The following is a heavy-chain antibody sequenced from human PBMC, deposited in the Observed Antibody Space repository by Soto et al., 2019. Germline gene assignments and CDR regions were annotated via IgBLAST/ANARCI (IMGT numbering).Heavy chain of an antibody. CDR2: ISSSGSTI. CDR1: GFTFSSYE. CDR3: ARHYYYDSSAVDY. J-gene: IGHJ4*02. Sequence: VGSLRLSCAASGFTFSSYEMNWVRQAPGKGLEWVSYISSSGSTIYYADSVKGRFTISRDNAKNSLYLQMNSLRAEDTAVYYCARHYYYDSSAVDYWGQGTLVTVSS. V-gene: IGHV3-48*03. D-gene: IGHD3-22*01.